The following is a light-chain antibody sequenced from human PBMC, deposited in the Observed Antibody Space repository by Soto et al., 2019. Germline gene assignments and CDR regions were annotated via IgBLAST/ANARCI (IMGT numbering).Light chain of an antibody. J-gene: IGKJ1*01. CDR2: GAS. Sequence: EIVMSQPPSTLSVSPVERSTLSFMASQSVSSNLAWYQQKPGQAPRLLIYGASFRATDIPDRFSGRGSGTDFTLSISGLEPEDFAVYYCQQYVTSPRTFGQGTKVDIK. CDR3: QQYVTSPRT. V-gene: IGKV3-20*01. CDR1: QSVSSN.